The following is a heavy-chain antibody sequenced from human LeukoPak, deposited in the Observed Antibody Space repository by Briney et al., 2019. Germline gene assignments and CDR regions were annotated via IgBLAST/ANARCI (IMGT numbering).Heavy chain of an antibody. Sequence: GGSLRLSCAASGFTFSSYAVHWVRQAPGKGLEWVAVISYDGSNKYYADSVKGRFTIPRDNSKNTLYLQMNSLRAEDTAVYYCARDQHQLLSRIFDYWGQGTLVTVSS. CDR1: GFTFSSYA. D-gene: IGHD2-2*01. CDR3: ARDQHQLLSRIFDY. J-gene: IGHJ4*02. V-gene: IGHV3-30-3*01. CDR2: ISYDGSNK.